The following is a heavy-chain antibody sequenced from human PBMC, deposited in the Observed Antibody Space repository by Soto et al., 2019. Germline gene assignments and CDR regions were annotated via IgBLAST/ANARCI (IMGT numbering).Heavy chain of an antibody. Sequence: GASVKVSCKASGYTFTGYYMHWVRQAPGQGLEWMGWINPNSGGTNYAQKFQGWVTMTRDTSTSTAYMELSRLRSDDTAVYYCARARGCSGGSCYHDYYYGMDVWGQGTTVTVS. CDR3: ARARGCSGGSCYHDYYYGMDV. D-gene: IGHD2-15*01. J-gene: IGHJ6*02. CDR1: GYTFTGYY. CDR2: INPNSGGT. V-gene: IGHV1-2*04.